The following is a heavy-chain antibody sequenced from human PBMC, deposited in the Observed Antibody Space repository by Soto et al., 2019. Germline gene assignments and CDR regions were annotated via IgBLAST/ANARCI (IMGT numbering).Heavy chain of an antibody. CDR2: MYYSGNT. D-gene: IGHD3-22*01. CDR3: ARDGRSGFFDY. V-gene: IGHV4-31*03. CDR1: GGSISSGNYL. J-gene: IGHJ4*02. Sequence: QVQLQESGPGLVKPSQTLSLTCTVSGGSISSGNYLWSWIRQHPVQGLEWIAYMYYSGNTYYNPSXQXXSSISVDTSKNQFSLKLTSVTAADTAVYYCARDGRSGFFDYWGQGTLVTVSS.